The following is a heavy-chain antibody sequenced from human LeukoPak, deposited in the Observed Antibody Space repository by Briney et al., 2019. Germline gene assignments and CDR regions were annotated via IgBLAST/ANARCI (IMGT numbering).Heavy chain of an antibody. CDR3: ARFIAAADTIDY. CDR1: GGSISSSSYY. V-gene: IGHV4-39*01. D-gene: IGHD6-13*01. Sequence: KPSETLSLTCTVSGGSISSSSYYWGWIRQPPGKGLEWIGSIYYSGSTYYNPSLKSRVTISVDTSKNQFSLKLSSVTAADTAVYYCARFIAAADTIDYWGQGTPVTVSS. CDR2: IYYSGST. J-gene: IGHJ4*02.